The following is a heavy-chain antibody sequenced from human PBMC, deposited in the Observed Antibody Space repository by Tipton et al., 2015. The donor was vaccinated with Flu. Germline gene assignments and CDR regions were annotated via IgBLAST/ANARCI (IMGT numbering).Heavy chain of an antibody. CDR2: INQGGSEK. D-gene: IGHD3-22*01. J-gene: IGHJ3*01. V-gene: IGHV3-7*01. CDR1: GFTFSTSW. Sequence: SLRLSCAASGFTFSTSWMSWVRQAPGKGLEWVANINQGGSEKYYVDSVKGRFTISRDNAKNSLHLHMNSLRAEDTAVYYCARMSSDSDAFDVWGLGTMVIVSS. CDR3: ARMSSDSDAFDV.